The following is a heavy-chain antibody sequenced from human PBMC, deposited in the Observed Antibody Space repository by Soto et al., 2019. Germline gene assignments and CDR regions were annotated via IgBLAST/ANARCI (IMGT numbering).Heavy chain of an antibody. Sequence: PGGSLRLSCAASGFTFSSYAMHWVRQAPGKGLEWVAVISYDGSNKYYADSVKGRFTISRDNSKNTLYLQMNSLRAEDTAVYYCARLYYYDSSGQEENTFDYWGQGTLVTVSS. CDR2: ISYDGSNK. CDR3: ARLYYYDSSGQEENTFDY. J-gene: IGHJ4*02. D-gene: IGHD3-22*01. V-gene: IGHV3-30-3*01. CDR1: GFTFSSYA.